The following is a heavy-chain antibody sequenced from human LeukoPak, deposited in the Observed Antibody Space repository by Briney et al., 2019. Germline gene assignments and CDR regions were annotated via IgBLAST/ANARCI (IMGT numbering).Heavy chain of an antibody. V-gene: IGHV1-18*01. D-gene: IGHD2-2*01. Sequence: ASVKVSCKASGYTFTSYGISWVRQAPGQGLEWMGWISAYNGNTNYAQKLQGRVTMTTDTSTSTAYMKLRSLRSDDTAVYYCARDGYSAIGNNYYYYGMDVWGQGTTVTVSS. CDR1: GYTFTSYG. CDR2: ISAYNGNT. CDR3: ARDGYSAIGNNYYYYGMDV. J-gene: IGHJ6*02.